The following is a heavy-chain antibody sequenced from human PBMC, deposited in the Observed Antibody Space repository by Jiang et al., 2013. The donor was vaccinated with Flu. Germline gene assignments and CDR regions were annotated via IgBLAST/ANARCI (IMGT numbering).Heavy chain of an antibody. Sequence: LLKPSETLSLTCTVSGYSISSGYYWGWIRQPPGKGLEWIGSIYHSGSTYYNPSLKSRVTISVDTSKNQFSLKLSSVTAADTAVYYCARAPGGSGSVFQFDYWGQGTLVTVSS. CDR2: IYHSGST. CDR1: GYSISSGYY. J-gene: IGHJ4*02. D-gene: IGHD1-26*01. CDR3: ARAPGGSGSVFQFDY. V-gene: IGHV4-38-2*02.